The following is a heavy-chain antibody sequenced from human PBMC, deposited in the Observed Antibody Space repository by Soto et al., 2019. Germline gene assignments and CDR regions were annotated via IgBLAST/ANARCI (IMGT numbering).Heavy chain of an antibody. D-gene: IGHD2-15*01. J-gene: IGHJ5*02. CDR2: ISGIGGST. CDR3: AKVALPTNWFDP. V-gene: IGHV3-23*01. Sequence: GGSLRLSCAASGFIFSSYAMSWVRQAPGKGLEWVPVISGIGGSTYYADSVKGRFTISRDNSKNTLYLQMNSLRAEDTAVYYCAKVALPTNWFDPWGQGTLVTVSS. CDR1: GFIFSSYA.